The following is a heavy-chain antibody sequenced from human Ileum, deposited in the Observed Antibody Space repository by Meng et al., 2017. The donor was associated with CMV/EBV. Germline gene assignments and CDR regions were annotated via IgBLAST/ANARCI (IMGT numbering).Heavy chain of an antibody. J-gene: IGHJ4*02. CDR2: TWYGSKWYY. CDR3: TYGWPLKY. Sequence: QVHLHQARPGLVKPPQTLPLPCAGDSVSISTESWNWIRQSPSRGLEWLGRTWYGSKWYYEYAVSVKSRITIIPDTSQNQISLQLNSVTPDDTAVYYCTYGWPLKYWGQGSLVTVSS. V-gene: IGHV6-1*01. D-gene: IGHD3-10*01. CDR1: DSVSISTES.